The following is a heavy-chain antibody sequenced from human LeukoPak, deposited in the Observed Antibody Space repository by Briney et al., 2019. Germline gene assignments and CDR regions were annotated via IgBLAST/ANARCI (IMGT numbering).Heavy chain of an antibody. Sequence: ASVKVSCKASGHSFNKYAITWVRQAPGQGLEWMGEFIPIFGTAKYAKKFQGRVTITADKSTSTAYMDLNSLRSEDTAVCYCTRGGFGELYHFDYWGQGTLVTVSS. CDR3: TRGGFGELYHFDY. CDR2: FIPIFGTA. V-gene: IGHV1-69*06. D-gene: IGHD3-10*01. J-gene: IGHJ4*02. CDR1: GHSFNKYA.